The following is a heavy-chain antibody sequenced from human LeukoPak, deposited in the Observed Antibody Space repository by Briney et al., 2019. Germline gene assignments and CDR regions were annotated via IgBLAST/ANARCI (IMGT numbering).Heavy chain of an antibody. Sequence: ASVKVSCKASGYTFTSYYMHWVRQAPGQGLEWMGIINPSGGSTTYAQKFQGRVTMTRDTSTSTVYMELSSLRSEDTAVYYCARDSTSTYYSGTYYFEYWGQGTLVTVSS. J-gene: IGHJ4*02. CDR1: GYTFTSYY. D-gene: IGHD1-26*01. CDR2: INPSGGST. V-gene: IGHV1-46*01. CDR3: ARDSTSTYYSGTYYFEY.